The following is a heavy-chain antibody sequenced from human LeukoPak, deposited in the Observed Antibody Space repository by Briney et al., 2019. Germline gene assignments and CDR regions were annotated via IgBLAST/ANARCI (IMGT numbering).Heavy chain of an antibody. CDR3: AKNGEAYYYDSSWFDP. J-gene: IGHJ5*02. CDR1: GFTFSSYG. D-gene: IGHD3-22*01. V-gene: IGHV3-30*02. CDR2: IRYDGSNK. Sequence: PGGSLRLSCAASGFTFSSYGMHWVRQAPGKGLEWVAFIRYDGSNKYYADSVKGRFTISRDNSKNTLYLQMNSLRAEDTAVYYCAKNGEAYYYDSSWFDPWGQGTLVTVSS.